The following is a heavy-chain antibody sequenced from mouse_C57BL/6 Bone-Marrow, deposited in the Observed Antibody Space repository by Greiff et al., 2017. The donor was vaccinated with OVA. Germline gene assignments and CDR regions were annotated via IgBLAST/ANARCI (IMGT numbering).Heavy chain of an antibody. J-gene: IGHJ1*03. CDR3: ARIYYDYWYFDV. CDR2: IYPRSGNT. CDR1: GYTFTSSG. D-gene: IGHD2-4*01. Sequence: QVQLKQSGAELARPGASVKLSCKASGYTFTSSGISWVKQRTGQGLEWIGEIYPRSGNTYYNEKFKGKATLTADKSSSTAYMELRSLTSEDSAVYFCARIYYDYWYFDVWGTGTTVTVSS. V-gene: IGHV1-81*01.